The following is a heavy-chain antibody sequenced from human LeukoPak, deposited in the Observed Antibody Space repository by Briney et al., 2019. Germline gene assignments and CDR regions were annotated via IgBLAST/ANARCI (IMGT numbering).Heavy chain of an antibody. CDR3: ARMGLRDSSGYYFD. J-gene: IGHJ4*02. V-gene: IGHV1-69*04. D-gene: IGHD3-22*01. Sequence: ASVKVSCKASGGTFSSYAISWVRQAPGQGLEWMGRIIPILGIANYAQKFQGRVTITADKSTSTAYMELSSLRSEDTAVYYCARMGLRDSSGYYFDWGQGTLVTVSS. CDR1: GGTFSSYA. CDR2: IIPILGIA.